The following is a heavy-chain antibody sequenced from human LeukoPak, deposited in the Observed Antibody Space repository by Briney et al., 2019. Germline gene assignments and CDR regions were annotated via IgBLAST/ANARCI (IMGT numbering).Heavy chain of an antibody. CDR3: AKGAGIAAAGYYYYYMDV. J-gene: IGHJ6*03. Sequence: GGSLRLSCAASGFTFSSYAMHWVRQAPGKGLEWVAVISYDGSNKYYADSVKGRFTISRDNSKNTLYLQMNSLRAEDTAVYYCAKGAGIAAAGYYYYYMDVWGKGTTVTVSS. D-gene: IGHD6-13*01. CDR2: ISYDGSNK. V-gene: IGHV3-30-3*01. CDR1: GFTFSSYA.